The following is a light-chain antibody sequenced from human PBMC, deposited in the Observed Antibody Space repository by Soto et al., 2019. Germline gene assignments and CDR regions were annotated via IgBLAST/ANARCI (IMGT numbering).Light chain of an antibody. CDR2: EAY. CDR3: CSNAVGSTYV. Sequence: VLTQPASVSGSPGQSITISCTGTSTDVGSHKLVSWYQQYPGNAPKLIIFEAYKRPSGVSNRFSGSKSGSTASLTISGLQAEDEADYYCCSNAVGSTYVFGTGTKVTVL. J-gene: IGLJ1*01. V-gene: IGLV2-23*01. CDR1: STDVGSHKL.